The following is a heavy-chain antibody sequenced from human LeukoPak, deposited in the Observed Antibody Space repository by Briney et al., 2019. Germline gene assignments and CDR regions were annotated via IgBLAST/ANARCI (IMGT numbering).Heavy chain of an antibody. CDR3: AKDPTHAREPDY. V-gene: IGHV3-23*01. D-gene: IGHD1-14*01. Sequence: GGSLRLFCAASGFTFSSYVMNRVRQAPGKGLEWVSAISGSGGSTYYADSVKGRFTISRDNSKNALYLQMNSLRAEDTAVYYCAKDPTHAREPDYWGQGTLVTVSS. CDR1: GFTFSSYV. CDR2: ISGSGGST. J-gene: IGHJ4*02.